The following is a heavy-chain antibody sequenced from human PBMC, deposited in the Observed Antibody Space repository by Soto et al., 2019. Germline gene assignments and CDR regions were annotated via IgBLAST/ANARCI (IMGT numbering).Heavy chain of an antibody. CDR3: ARARARDDYAEYTEFWFDP. D-gene: IGHD2-2*01. CDR2: IIPILGTP. V-gene: IGHV1-69*01. CDR1: GVTFSSST. J-gene: IGHJ5*02. Sequence: QVQLVQSGAEVKKPGSSVKVSCKASGVTFSSSTLIWVRQAPGQGLEWMGGIIPILGTPNYAQRFQGRVTITADESTTTVYMELTSLRSEDTAVYYCARARARDDYAEYTEFWFDPWGQGSRVTVSS.